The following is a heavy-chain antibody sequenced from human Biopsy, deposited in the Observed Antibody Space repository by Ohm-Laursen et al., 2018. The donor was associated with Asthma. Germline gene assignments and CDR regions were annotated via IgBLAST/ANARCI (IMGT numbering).Heavy chain of an antibody. J-gene: IGHJ4*02. Sequence: ASVKVSCKASGYTLTDLSMHWVRQAPGQGLEWMGGHDHDEGGTVNARRFQGRVTMTEDTSTDTAYMELSSLSSDDTAVYYCASDFPKDYVRYNFQFWGQGTLVTVSS. CDR3: ASDFPKDYVRYNFQF. D-gene: IGHD4-17*01. CDR2: HDHDEGGT. CDR1: GYTLTDLS. V-gene: IGHV1-24*01.